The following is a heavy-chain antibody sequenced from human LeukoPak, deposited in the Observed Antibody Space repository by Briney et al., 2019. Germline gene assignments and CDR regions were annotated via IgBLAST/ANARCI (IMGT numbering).Heavy chain of an antibody. V-gene: IGHV3-15*01. CDR3: TTYYNILTSYAMDV. Sequence: GGSLRLSCAASGFTFNEVWMSWVRQAPGKGLEWVGRIKSKADGGTTDYAAPVKGRFTISRDDSKDTLYLQMNSLKSEDTGVYYCTTYYNILTSYAMDVWGQGTTVTVSS. J-gene: IGHJ6*02. CDR2: IKSKADGGTT. CDR1: GFTFNEVW. D-gene: IGHD3-9*01.